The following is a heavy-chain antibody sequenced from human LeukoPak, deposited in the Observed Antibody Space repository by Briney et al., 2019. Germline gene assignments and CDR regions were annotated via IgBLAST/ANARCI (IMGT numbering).Heavy chain of an antibody. CDR2: IYSGGST. CDR1: GFTFSTYG. Sequence: GGSLRLSCAASGFTFSTYGFNWVRQAPGKGLEWVSVIYSGGSTYYADSVKGRFTISRDNSKNTLYLQMNSLRAEDTAVYYCARDAAGTDYWGQGTLVTVSS. CDR3: ARDAAGTDY. V-gene: IGHV3-66*01. D-gene: IGHD6-13*01. J-gene: IGHJ4*02.